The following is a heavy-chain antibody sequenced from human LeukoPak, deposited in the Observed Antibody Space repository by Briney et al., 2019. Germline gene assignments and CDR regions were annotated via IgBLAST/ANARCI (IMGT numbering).Heavy chain of an antibody. J-gene: IGHJ4*02. CDR1: GGSISSGGYF. V-gene: IGHV4-30-2*01. CDR3: ARLEYSSSCFDY. CDR2: IYHSGST. D-gene: IGHD6-6*01. Sequence: PSQTLSLTCTVSGGSISSGGYFWSWIRQPPGKGLEWIGYIYHSGSTYYNPSLKSRVTISVDRSKNQFSLKLSSVTAADTAVYYCARLEYSSSCFDYWGQGTLVTVSS.